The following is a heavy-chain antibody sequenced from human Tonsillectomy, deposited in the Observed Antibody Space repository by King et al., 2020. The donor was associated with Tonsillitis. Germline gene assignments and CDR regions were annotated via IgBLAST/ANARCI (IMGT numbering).Heavy chain of an antibody. CDR2: IYSGGNT. D-gene: IGHD6-6*01. CDR1: GFSVNTNY. V-gene: IGHV3-66*01. CDR3: ARGQLSPCGSSAYYFDH. J-gene: IGHJ4*02. Sequence: VQLVESGGGLVQPGGSLRLSCAASGFSVNTNYMSWVRQAPGKGLEWVSTIYSGGNTFYADSVKGRFTISRDNSKNTLYLQMSSLRADDTAVYYCARGQLSPCGSSAYYFDHGGRGTLATVSS.